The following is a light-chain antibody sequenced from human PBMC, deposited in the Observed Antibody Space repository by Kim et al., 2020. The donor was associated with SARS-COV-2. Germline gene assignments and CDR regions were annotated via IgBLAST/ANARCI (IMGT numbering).Light chain of an antibody. CDR3: QTWSTGIWV. Sequence: QLELTQSPSASASLGASVKLTCTLSSGHSSYAIAWHQQQPEKGPRYLMKLNSDGSHSKGDGIPDRFSGSSSGAERYLTISSLQSEDEADYYCQTWSTGIWVFGGGTQLTVL. V-gene: IGLV4-69*01. CDR1: SGHSSYA. CDR2: LNSDGSH. J-gene: IGLJ3*02.